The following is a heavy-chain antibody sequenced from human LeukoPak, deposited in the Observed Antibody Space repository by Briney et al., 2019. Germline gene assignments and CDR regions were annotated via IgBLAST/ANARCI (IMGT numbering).Heavy chain of an antibody. D-gene: IGHD5-18*01. CDR3: ARGYLSYTYGSYFDY. J-gene: IGHJ4*02. V-gene: IGHV1-18*01. CDR2: ISAYNGDT. Sequence: SCKAXXXTFTSYGISWLRQAPGQGLEWMGWISAYNGDTDSAQNFQGRVTMTTDTSTTTAYMELRSLRSDDTAVYYCARGYLSYTYGSYFDYWGQGTLVTVSS. CDR1: XXTFTSYG.